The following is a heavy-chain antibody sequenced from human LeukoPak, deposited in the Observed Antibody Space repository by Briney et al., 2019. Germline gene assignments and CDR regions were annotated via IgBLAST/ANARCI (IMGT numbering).Heavy chain of an antibody. D-gene: IGHD5-18*01. CDR1: GGSFSGYY. Sequence: KPSETLSLTGAVYGGSFSGYYWSWIRQPPGKGLEWIGEINHSGSTNYNPSLKSRVTISVDTSKNQFSLKLSSVTAADTAVYYCARGRGGYSYGYLYYYGMDVWGKGTTVTVSS. CDR3: ARGRGGYSYGYLYYYGMDV. J-gene: IGHJ6*04. V-gene: IGHV4-34*01. CDR2: INHSGST.